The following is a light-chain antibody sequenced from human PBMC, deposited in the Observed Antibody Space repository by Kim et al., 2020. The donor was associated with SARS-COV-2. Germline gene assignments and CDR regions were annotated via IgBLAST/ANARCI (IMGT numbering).Light chain of an antibody. CDR2: STS. Sequence: PGGTVTLTCASSTGAVTSGNYPNWFQQKPGQAPRTLIYSTSDKDSWTPARFSGSLLGGKAALTLSGVQPEDEAEYYCLLYYGGAYVFGTGTKSPS. CDR1: TGAVTSGNY. J-gene: IGLJ1*01. V-gene: IGLV7-43*01. CDR3: LLYYGGAYV.